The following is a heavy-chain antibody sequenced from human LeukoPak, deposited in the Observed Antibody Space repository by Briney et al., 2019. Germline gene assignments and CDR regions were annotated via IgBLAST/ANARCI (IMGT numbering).Heavy chain of an antibody. D-gene: IGHD2-2*01. CDR3: ARDPADIVVVPADDY. CDR2: INPNSGGT. V-gene: IGHV1-2*02. CDR1: GYTFTGYY. J-gene: IGHJ4*02. Sequence: ASVKVSCKASGYTFTGYYMHWVRQAPGQGLEWMGWINPNSGGTNYAQKFQGRVTMTRDTSISTAYMELSRLRSDDTAVYYCARDPADIVVVPADDYWGQGTLVTVSS.